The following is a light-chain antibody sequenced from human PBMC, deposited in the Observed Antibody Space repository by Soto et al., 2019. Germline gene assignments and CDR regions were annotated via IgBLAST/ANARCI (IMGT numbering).Light chain of an antibody. J-gene: IGLJ2*01. CDR3: AAWDDSLNGVV. CDR1: SSNIGSKT. Sequence: QSVLTQPPSASGTPGQRVTISCSGSSSNIGSKTVNWYQQLPGTAPKLLIYSNNQRPSGVPDRFSASKSGTSASLAISGLQYEDEADYYCAAWDDSLNGVVFGGGTKLTVL. V-gene: IGLV1-44*01. CDR2: SNN.